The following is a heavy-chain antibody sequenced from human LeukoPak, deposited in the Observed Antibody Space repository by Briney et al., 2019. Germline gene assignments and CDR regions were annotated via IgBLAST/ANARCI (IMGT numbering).Heavy chain of an antibody. V-gene: IGHV4-39*01. CDR1: GLSISSSDYY. J-gene: IGHJ5*02. CDR2: IYYTGTT. D-gene: IGHD2/OR15-2a*01. Sequence: SETPSLTCTVSGLSISSSDYYWAWIRQPPGKDLEWIGIIYYTGTTYYNPSLTSRVTISVDTSKNQFSLRLGSVTAADTAVYYCARFAYYYSTIRRPNWFDPWGQGTLVTVSS. CDR3: ARFAYYYSTIRRPNWFDP.